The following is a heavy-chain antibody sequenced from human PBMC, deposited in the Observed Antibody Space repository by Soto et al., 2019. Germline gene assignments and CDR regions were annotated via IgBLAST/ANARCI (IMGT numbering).Heavy chain of an antibody. V-gene: IGHV3-23*01. CDR2: ISGSGGST. Sequence: EVQLLESGGGLVQPGGSLRLSCAASGFTFSSYAMSWVRQAPGKGLEWVSAISGSGGSTYYADSVKGRFTISRDNSKNTLYLQMNSLRAEDTAVYYCAKVVVGGSYANTHFDYWGQGTLVTVSS. CDR3: AKVVVGGSYANTHFDY. D-gene: IGHD1-26*01. J-gene: IGHJ4*02. CDR1: GFTFSSYA.